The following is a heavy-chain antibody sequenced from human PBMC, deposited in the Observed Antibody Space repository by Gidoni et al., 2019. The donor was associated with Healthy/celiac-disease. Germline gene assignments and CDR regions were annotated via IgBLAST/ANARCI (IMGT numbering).Heavy chain of an antibody. Sequence: QVQLQQWGAGLLKPSETLSLTCAVYGGSLSGYYWSWIRQPPWKGLEWIGEINHSGSTKYNPSLKSRVTISVDTSKNQFSLKLSSVTAADTAVYYCARAYVWGSYRYGYFDYWGQGTLVTVSS. CDR2: INHSGST. CDR1: GGSLSGYY. D-gene: IGHD3-16*02. CDR3: ARAYVWGSYRYGYFDY. V-gene: IGHV4-34*01. J-gene: IGHJ4*02.